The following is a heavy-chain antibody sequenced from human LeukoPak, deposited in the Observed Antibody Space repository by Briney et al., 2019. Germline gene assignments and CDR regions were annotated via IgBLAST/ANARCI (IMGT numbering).Heavy chain of an antibody. CDR1: GISFSNYY. J-gene: IGHJ4*02. V-gene: IGHV3-30*03. Sequence: GGSLRLSCAASGISFSNYYMSWVRQAPGKGLEWVAVISYDGSNKYYADSVKGRFTISRDNSKNTLYLQMNSLRAEDTAVYYCARALSSGWYAFDYWGQGTLVTVSS. CDR2: ISYDGSNK. D-gene: IGHD6-19*01. CDR3: ARALSSGWYAFDY.